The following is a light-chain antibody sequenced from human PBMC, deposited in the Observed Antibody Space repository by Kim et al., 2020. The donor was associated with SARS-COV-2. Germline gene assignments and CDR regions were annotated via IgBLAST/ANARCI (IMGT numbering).Light chain of an antibody. J-gene: IGLJ2*01. Sequence: QSITISCTGTSSDVGGHNYVSWYQQHPAKAPKLMINDVTKRPSGVSIRFSGSKSGNTASLAISGLQAEDEADYYCSSYTSTSTRVAFGGGTKVTVL. CDR3: SSYTSTSTRVA. CDR1: SSDVGGHNY. V-gene: IGLV2-14*03. CDR2: DVT.